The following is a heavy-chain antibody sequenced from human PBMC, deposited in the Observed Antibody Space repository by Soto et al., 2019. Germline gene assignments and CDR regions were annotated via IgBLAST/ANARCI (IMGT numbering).Heavy chain of an antibody. Sequence: LRLSCAASGFTFSSYSMNWVRQAPGKGLEWVSSISSSSSYIYYADKVKGRFTISRDNAKNSLYLQMNSLRAEDTAVYYCARDKMIVVVPISSHNWFDPWGQGTLVTVSS. CDR1: GFTFSSYS. D-gene: IGHD2-2*01. CDR2: ISSSSSYI. CDR3: ARDKMIVVVPISSHNWFDP. V-gene: IGHV3-21*01. J-gene: IGHJ5*02.